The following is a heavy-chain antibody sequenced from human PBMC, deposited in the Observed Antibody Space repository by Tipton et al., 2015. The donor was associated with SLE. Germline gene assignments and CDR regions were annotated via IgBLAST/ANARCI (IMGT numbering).Heavy chain of an antibody. CDR2: ISGSGGST. J-gene: IGHJ5*02. V-gene: IGHV3-23*01. Sequence: SLRLSCAASGFTFSSYVMHWVRQAPGKGLEWVSAISGSGGSTYYADSVKGRFTISRDNSKNTLYLQMNSLRAEDTAVYYCAKDGGPQSSTSAWGQGTLVTVSS. CDR1: GFTFSSYV. CDR3: AKDGGPQSSTSA. D-gene: IGHD6-13*01.